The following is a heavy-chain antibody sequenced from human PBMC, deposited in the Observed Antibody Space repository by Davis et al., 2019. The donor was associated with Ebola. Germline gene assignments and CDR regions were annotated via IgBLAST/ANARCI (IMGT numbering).Heavy chain of an antibody. CDR2: IYTSGST. Sequence: SETLSLTCAVYGGSFSGYYWSWIRQPAGKGLEWIGRIYTSGSTNYNPALKSRVTMSVDTSKNQFSLKLSSVTAADTAVYYCAREFQHWGQGTLVTVSS. J-gene: IGHJ1*01. CDR1: GGSFSGYY. V-gene: IGHV4-4*07. CDR3: AREFQH.